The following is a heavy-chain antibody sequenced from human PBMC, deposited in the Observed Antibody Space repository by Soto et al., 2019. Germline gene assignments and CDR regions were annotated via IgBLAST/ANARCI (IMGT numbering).Heavy chain of an antibody. V-gene: IGHV1-69*13. J-gene: IGHJ6*02. D-gene: IGHD3-9*01. Sequence: VKVSCKASGGTFSSYAISWVRQAPGQGLEWMGGIIPIFGTANYAQKFQGRVTITADESTSTAYMELSSLRSEDTAVYYCASRVEYYDILTGYYVYYYYGMDVWG. CDR2: IIPIFGTA. CDR3: ASRVEYYDILTGYYVYYYYGMDV. CDR1: GGTFSSYA.